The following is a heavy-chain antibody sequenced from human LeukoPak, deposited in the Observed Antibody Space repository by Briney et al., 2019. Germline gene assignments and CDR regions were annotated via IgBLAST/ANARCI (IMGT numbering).Heavy chain of an antibody. J-gene: IGHJ6*02. CDR2: ISSGSSTI. Sequence: GGSLRLSCAASGFTFSSYSMNWVRQAPGKGLEWVSYISSGSSTIYYADSVKGRFTISRDNAKNSLYLQMNSLRAEDTAVYYCARGDRALTLYYYYGMDVWGQGTTVTVSS. CDR3: ARGDRALTLYYYYGMDV. D-gene: IGHD1-14*01. V-gene: IGHV3-48*04. CDR1: GFTFSSYS.